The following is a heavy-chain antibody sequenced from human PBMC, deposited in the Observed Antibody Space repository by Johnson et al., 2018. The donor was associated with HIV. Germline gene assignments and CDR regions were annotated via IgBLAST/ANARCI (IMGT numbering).Heavy chain of an antibody. CDR3: AIVGTRTSVFDT. V-gene: IGHV3-30*01. Sequence: QVQLVESGGGLVQPGGSLRLSCAASGFSFSDFSMHWVRQAPGKGLEWVTVISNDGSNKLYADSVKGRFTISRDIFKNTLYLHMTSLRTEDTAVYYCAIVGTRTSVFDTWGQGTLVTVSS. CDR2: ISNDGSNK. CDR1: GFSFSDFS. D-gene: IGHD1-7*01. J-gene: IGHJ3*02.